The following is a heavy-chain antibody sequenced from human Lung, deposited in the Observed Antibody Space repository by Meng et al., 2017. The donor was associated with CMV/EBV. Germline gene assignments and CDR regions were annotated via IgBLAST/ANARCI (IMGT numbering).Heavy chain of an antibody. J-gene: IGHJ4*02. CDR1: GVSISSNIR. V-gene: IGHV4-4*02. CDR2: IDDSGST. CDR3: ARGKQDAWELLAY. Sequence: QAQLQESDPGLVKPSGTLSLTCGVSGVSISSNIRWTWVRQPPGKGLEWIGDIDDSGSTNYNPSLNSRISISLDKSKNHFSLKVNSVTAADTAVYYCARGKQDAWELLAYWGQGALVTVSS. D-gene: IGHD1-26*01.